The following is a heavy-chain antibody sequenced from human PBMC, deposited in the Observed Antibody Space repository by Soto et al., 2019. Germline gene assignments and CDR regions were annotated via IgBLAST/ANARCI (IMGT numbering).Heavy chain of an antibody. CDR2: ISSSSSYI. Sequence: EVQLVESGGGLVKPGGSLRLSCAASGFSFSSYSMSWVRQPPGKGLEWVSSISSSSSYIYYADSVKGRFTISRDNAKNSLYLQMDSLRAEDTAVYYCARDQPGYSYCYGLGYWGQGTLVTVSS. J-gene: IGHJ4*02. CDR1: GFSFSSYS. CDR3: ARDQPGYSYCYGLGY. V-gene: IGHV3-21*01. D-gene: IGHD5-18*01.